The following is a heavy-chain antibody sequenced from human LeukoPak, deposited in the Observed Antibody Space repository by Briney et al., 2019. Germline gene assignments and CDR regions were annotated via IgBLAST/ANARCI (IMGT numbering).Heavy chain of an antibody. Sequence: ASVKVSCKASGYTFTSYYMHWVRQAPGQGLEWMGIINPSGGSTSYAQKFQGRVTVTRDTSTSTVYMELSSLRSEDTAVYYCARTPYSSSWPGAFDIWGQGTMVTVSS. CDR1: GYTFTSYY. V-gene: IGHV1-46*01. CDR2: INPSGGST. D-gene: IGHD6-13*01. J-gene: IGHJ3*02. CDR3: ARTPYSSSWPGAFDI.